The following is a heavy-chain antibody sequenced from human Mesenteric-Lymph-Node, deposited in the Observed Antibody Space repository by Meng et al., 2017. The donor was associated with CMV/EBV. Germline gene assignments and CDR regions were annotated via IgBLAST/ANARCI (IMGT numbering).Heavy chain of an antibody. CDR3: ARDTLTYSYGPGWIDP. CDR1: GASISSSWHY. Sequence: QPQLQESGPRLVNPSETLALKCTVSGASISSSWHYWGWIRQPPGKGLEWIGSIFYSGSAHYNPALESRVTISIDKSKNEFFLNLGSVTAADTAMYFCARDTLTYSYGPGWIDPWGQGTLVTVSS. J-gene: IGHJ5*02. CDR2: IFYSGSA. V-gene: IGHV4-39*02. D-gene: IGHD3-10*01.